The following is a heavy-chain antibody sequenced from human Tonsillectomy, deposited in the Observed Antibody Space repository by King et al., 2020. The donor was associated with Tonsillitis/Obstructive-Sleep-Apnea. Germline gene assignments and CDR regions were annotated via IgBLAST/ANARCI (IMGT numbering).Heavy chain of an antibody. D-gene: IGHD2-2*01. Sequence: VKLVQSGGGLVQPGGSLRLSCAASGFTFSNYAMSWVRQAPGKGLEWVSAISGSGGSTYYADSVKGRFTISRDNSKNTLYLQMNSLRAEDTAVYYCAKEGYCSSTSCLYNWFDPWGQGTLVTVSS. CDR1: GFTFSNYA. CDR2: ISGSGGST. V-gene: IGHV3-23*04. CDR3: AKEGYCSSTSCLYNWFDP. J-gene: IGHJ5*02.